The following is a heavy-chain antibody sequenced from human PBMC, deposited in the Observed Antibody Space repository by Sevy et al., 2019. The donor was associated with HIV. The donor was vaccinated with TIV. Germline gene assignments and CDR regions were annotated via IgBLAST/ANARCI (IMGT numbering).Heavy chain of an antibody. CDR3: ARDAPGSATGLYYYYGMDV. J-gene: IGHJ6*02. CDR2: IYYSGST. D-gene: IGHD2-15*01. CDR1: GSSISSGGYY. V-gene: IGHV4-31*03. Sequence: SETLSLTCTVSGSSISSGGYYWSWIRQHPGKGLEWIGYIYYSGSTYYNPSLKSRVTISVDTSKNQFSLKLSSVTAADTAVYYCARDAPGSATGLYYYYGMDVWGQGTTVTVSS.